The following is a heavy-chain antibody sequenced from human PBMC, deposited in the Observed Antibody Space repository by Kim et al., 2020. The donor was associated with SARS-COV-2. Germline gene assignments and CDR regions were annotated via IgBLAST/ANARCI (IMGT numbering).Heavy chain of an antibody. V-gene: IGHV4-31*03. J-gene: IGHJ4*02. CDR2: HYYSGST. CDR1: GGSISSGGYY. Sequence: SETLSLTCTVSGGSISSGGYYWSWIRQHPGKGLEWVGYHYYSGSTYYNPTLKSRVTISVDTAKNQFSLKLSSVTAAATSVYYCARGVDRVATSIDYWGQGTLVTVSS. CDR3: ARGVDRVATSIDY. D-gene: IGHD5-12*01.